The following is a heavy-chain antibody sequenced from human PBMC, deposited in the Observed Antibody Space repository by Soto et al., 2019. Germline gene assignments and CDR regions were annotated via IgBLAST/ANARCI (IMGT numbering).Heavy chain of an antibody. Sequence: GGSLRLSCAASGFTFSSYWMSWVRQAPGKGLEWVANIKQDGSEKYYVDSVKGRFTISRDNAKNSLYLQMNSLRAEDTAVYYCARDGGIGLLVLRWFDPWGQGTLVTVSS. CDR3: ARDGGIGLLVLRWFDP. CDR1: GFTFSSYW. V-gene: IGHV3-7*01. J-gene: IGHJ5*02. CDR2: IKQDGSEK. D-gene: IGHD3-16*01.